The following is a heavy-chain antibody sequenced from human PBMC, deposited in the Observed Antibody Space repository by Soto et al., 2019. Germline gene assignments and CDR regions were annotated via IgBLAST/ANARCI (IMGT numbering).Heavy chain of an antibody. CDR1: GGAFSSYA. J-gene: IGHJ4*02. CDR3: AREPLDRSGYKKYFDY. D-gene: IGHD3-22*01. V-gene: IGHV1-69*01. CDR2: IIPIFGTA. Sequence: QVQLVQSGAEVKKPGSSVKVSCKASGGAFSSYAISWVRQAPGQGLEWMGGIIPIFGTANYAQKFQGRVTITADESTSTGYMELIILRSEDTAVYYCAREPLDRSGYKKYFDYWGQGTLVTVSS.